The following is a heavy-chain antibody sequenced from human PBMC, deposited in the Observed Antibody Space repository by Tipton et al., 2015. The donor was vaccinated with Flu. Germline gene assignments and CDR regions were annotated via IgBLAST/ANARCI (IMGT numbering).Heavy chain of an antibody. CDR2: IYTSGST. J-gene: IGHJ6*02. CDR1: GGSISSYY. V-gene: IGHV4-4*07. CDR3: ARAGYSSSWYPEYYHYGMDV. D-gene: IGHD6-13*01. Sequence: TLSLTCTVSGGSISSYYWSWIRQPAGKGLEWIGRIYTSGSTNYNPSLKSRVTMSVDTSKNQFSLKLSSVTAADTAVYYCARAGYSSSWYPEYYHYGMDVWGQGPPVPV.